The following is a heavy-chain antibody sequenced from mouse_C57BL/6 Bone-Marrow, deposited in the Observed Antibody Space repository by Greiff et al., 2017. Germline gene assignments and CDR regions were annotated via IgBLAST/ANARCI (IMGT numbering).Heavy chain of an antibody. J-gene: IGHJ3*01. V-gene: IGHV5-6*01. CDR1: GFTFSSYG. Sequence: EVQRVESGGDLVKPGGSLKLSCAASGFTFSSYGMSWVRPTPDKRLEWVATISSGGSYTYYPDSVKGRFTISRDNAKNTLYLQMSSLKSEDTAMYYCARHEGEPYWFAYWGQGTLVTVSA. CDR3: ARHEGEPYWFAY. CDR2: ISSGGSYT.